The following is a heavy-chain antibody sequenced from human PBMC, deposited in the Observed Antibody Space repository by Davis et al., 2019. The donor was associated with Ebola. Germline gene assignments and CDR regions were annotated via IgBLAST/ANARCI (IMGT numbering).Heavy chain of an antibody. Sequence: AASVKVSCKASGGTFSSYTISWVRQAPGQGLEWMGRIIPILGIANYAQKFQGRVTITADKSTSTAYMELSSLRSEDTAVYYCARDPWGPIAAARDNWFDPWGQGTLVTVSS. CDR1: GGTFSSYT. V-gene: IGHV1-69*04. CDR2: IIPILGIA. CDR3: ARDPWGPIAAARDNWFDP. J-gene: IGHJ5*02. D-gene: IGHD6-13*01.